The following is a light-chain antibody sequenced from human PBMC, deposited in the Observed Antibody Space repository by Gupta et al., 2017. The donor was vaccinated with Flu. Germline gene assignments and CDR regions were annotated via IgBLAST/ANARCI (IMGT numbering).Light chain of an antibody. Sequence: DIVMTQSPDSLAVSLGERATINCKSSQSVLYSSNNKNYLAWYQQKPGQPPKLLIHWASTRESGVPDRFSASGSGTVFTLTISSLQAEDVAVYYCHQYYSIPQTFGQGTKVEIK. CDR3: HQYYSIPQT. J-gene: IGKJ1*01. V-gene: IGKV4-1*01. CDR1: QSVLYSSNNKNY. CDR2: WAS.